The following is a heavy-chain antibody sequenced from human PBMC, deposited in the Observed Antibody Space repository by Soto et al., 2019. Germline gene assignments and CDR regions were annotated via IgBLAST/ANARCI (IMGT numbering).Heavy chain of an antibody. J-gene: IGHJ6*02. CDR2: IYYSGST. D-gene: IGHD2-21*01. CDR3: AASCVACGGFNYYGMDV. Sequence: SETLSLTCTVSGDSISSGGYYWSWIRQHPGKGLEWIGYIYYSGSTYYDPSLKSRVTISVDTSKNQFSLKLSSVTAADTAVYYCAASCVACGGFNYYGMDVWGQGTTVTVSS. CDR1: GDSISSGGYY. V-gene: IGHV4-31*03.